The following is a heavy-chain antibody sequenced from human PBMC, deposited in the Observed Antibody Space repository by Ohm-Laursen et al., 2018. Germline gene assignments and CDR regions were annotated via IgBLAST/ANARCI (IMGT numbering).Heavy chain of an antibody. CDR3: ARDRVELRGMDV. J-gene: IGHJ6*02. Sequence: SLRLSCAASGFTFSSYSMNWVRQAPGKGLEWVSYISSSGSTIYYAVSVKGRFTISRDNAKNSLYLQVNSLRAEDTAVYYCARDRVELRGMDVWGQGTTVTVSS. CDR2: ISSSGSTI. CDR1: GFTFSSYS. D-gene: IGHD3-10*01. V-gene: IGHV3-48*04.